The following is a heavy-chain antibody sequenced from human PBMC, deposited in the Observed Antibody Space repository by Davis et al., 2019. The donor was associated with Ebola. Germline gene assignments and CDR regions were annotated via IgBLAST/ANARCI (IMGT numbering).Heavy chain of an antibody. CDR2: IIPIFGTA. V-gene: IGHV1-69*06. CDR3: ATAVAAYYYYYCMDV. Sequence: SVKVSCKASGGTFSSYAISWGRQAPGQGLEWMGGIIPIFGTANYAQKFQGRVTITADKSTSTAYMELSSLGSEDTAVYYCATAVAAYYYYYCMDVWGQGTTVTVSS. D-gene: IGHD6-19*01. CDR1: GGTFSSYA. J-gene: IGHJ6*02.